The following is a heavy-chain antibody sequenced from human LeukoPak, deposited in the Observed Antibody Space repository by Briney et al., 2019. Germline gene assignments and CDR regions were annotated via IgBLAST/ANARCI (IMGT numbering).Heavy chain of an antibody. CDR3: ARHLGSSSWYGHFDY. V-gene: IGHV4-39*01. Sequence: ASETLSLTCTVSGGSISSSSYYWGWIRQPPGKGLEWIGSIYYSGSTNYNPSLKSRVTISVDTSKNQFSLKLSSVTAADTAVYYCARHLGSSSWYGHFDYWGQGTLVTISS. CDR1: GGSISSSSYY. CDR2: IYYSGST. J-gene: IGHJ4*02. D-gene: IGHD6-13*01.